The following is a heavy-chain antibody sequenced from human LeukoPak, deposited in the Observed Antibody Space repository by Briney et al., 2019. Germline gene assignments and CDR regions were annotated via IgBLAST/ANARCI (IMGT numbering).Heavy chain of an antibody. D-gene: IGHD2-2*01. V-gene: IGHV3-23*01. J-gene: IGHJ5*02. CDR2: ISGSGGST. CDR3: ARARYCSSTSCYLGFDP. Sequence: GGSLRLSCAASGFTFSSYAMSWVRQAPGKGLEWVSAISGSGGSTYYADSVKGRFTISRDNSKNTLYLQMNSLRAEDTAVYYCARARYCSSTSCYLGFDPWGQGTLVTVSS. CDR1: GFTFSSYA.